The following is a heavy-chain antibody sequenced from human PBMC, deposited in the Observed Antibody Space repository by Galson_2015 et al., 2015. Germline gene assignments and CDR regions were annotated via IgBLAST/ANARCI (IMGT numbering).Heavy chain of an antibody. D-gene: IGHD6-13*01. CDR2: INTVNGNT. Sequence: SVKVSCKASGYTFSSYAMNWVRQAPGQGLEWMGWINTVNGNTKYSQKFQGIVTITTDKSASTAYMELSGLRSDDKYVYYCERDRDSSGWCYYYYYMDVWGKGTTVTVSS. V-gene: IGHV1-3*04. CDR1: GYTFSSYA. CDR3: ERDRDSSGWCYYYYYMDV. J-gene: IGHJ6*03.